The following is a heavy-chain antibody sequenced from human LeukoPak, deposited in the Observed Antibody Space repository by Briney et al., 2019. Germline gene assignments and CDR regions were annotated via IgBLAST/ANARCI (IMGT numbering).Heavy chain of an antibody. V-gene: IGHV4-39*07. Sequence: SETLSLTCTVSGGSISSSSYYWGWIRQPPGKGLEWIGSIYYSGSTYYNPSLKSRVTISVDTSKNQFSLKLSSVTAADTAVYYCARVLPELWFGDWGQGTLVTVSS. D-gene: IGHD3-10*01. J-gene: IGHJ4*02. CDR3: ARVLPELWFGD. CDR2: IYYSGST. CDR1: GGSISSSSYY.